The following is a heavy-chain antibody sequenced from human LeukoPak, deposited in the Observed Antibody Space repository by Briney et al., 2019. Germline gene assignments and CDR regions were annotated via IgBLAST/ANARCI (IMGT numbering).Heavy chain of an antibody. D-gene: IGHD6-13*01. CDR2: IYYSGST. V-gene: IGHV4-30-4*01. CDR1: GGSISSGDYY. Sequence: SETLSLTCTVSGGSISSGDYYWSWIRQPPGKGLEWIGYIYYSGSTYYNPSLKSRVTISVDTSKNQFSLKLSSVTAADTAVYYCARGGEIAAVGWFDPWGQGTLVTVSS. CDR3: ARGGEIAAVGWFDP. J-gene: IGHJ5*02.